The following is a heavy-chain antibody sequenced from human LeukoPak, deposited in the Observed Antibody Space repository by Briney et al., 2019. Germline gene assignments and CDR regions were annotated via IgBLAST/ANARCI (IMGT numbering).Heavy chain of an antibody. V-gene: IGHV4-61*01. Sequence: PSETLSLTCAVSGGPVSSANFYWSWIRQPPGKGLEWDGNVYYSGSTNYNPSIKSRVTISVDTSKNQFSLKLSSVTAADTAVYYCAREGSDYYSYYGMDIWGQGTTVTVSS. J-gene: IGHJ6*02. CDR1: GGPVSSANFY. CDR2: VYYSGST. CDR3: AREGSDYYSYYGMDI.